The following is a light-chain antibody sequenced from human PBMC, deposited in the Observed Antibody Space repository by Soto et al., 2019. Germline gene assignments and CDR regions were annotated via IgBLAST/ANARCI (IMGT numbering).Light chain of an antibody. J-gene: IGKJ2*01. CDR2: GTS. CDR1: QSVDSNY. Sequence: ENVLTQSPGTLSLSPGERATLSCRASQSVDSNYLAWYQQKPGQAPRLLIYGTSSRATGIPDRFSGSGSGTDFTLTIDRLEPEDFAVYYCQQYGSSLYTFGHGTKLEIK. V-gene: IGKV3-20*01. CDR3: QQYGSSLYT.